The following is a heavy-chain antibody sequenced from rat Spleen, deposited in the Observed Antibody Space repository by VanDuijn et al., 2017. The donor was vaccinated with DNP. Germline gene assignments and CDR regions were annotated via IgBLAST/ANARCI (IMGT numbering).Heavy chain of an antibody. V-gene: IGHV5-31*01. CDR3: TRQLGLDY. CDR2: ISNTGDNT. D-gene: IGHD5-1*01. J-gene: IGHJ2*01. CDR1: GFTFSDCA. Sequence: EVQLVESGGGLVQPGRSLKLSCAASGFTFSDCAMTWIRQAPGKGLEWVESISNTGDNTYYSDSVKGRFSLSRDNAKSTLYLQMNSLRSEDTATYYCTRQLGLDYWGQGVMVTVSS.